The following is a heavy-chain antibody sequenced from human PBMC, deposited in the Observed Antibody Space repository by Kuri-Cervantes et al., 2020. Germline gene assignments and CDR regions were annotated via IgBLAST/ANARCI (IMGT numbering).Heavy chain of an antibody. V-gene: IGHV3-20*04. D-gene: IGHD3-3*01. Sequence: GESLKISCAASGFTFDDYGMSWVRQAPGKGLEWVSGINWNGGSTGYADSVKGRFTTSRDNAKNSLYLQMNSLRAEDTALYYCAKDFLQRRNYEGGYSDYWGQGTLVTVSS. CDR3: AKDFLQRRNYEGGYSDY. J-gene: IGHJ4*02. CDR2: INWNGGST. CDR1: GFTFDDYG.